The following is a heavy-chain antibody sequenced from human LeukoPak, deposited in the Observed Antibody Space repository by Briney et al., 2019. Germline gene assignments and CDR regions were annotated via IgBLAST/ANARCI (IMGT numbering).Heavy chain of an antibody. D-gene: IGHD3-3*01. CDR1: GGTFSSYA. CDR2: IIPIFGTA. Sequence: SVKVSCKASGGTFSSYAISWVRQAPGQGLEWMGGIIPIFGTANYAQKFQGRVTITADESTSTAYMELSSLRSEDTAVYYCASSRDYDFWSGYSYYFDYWGQGTLVTVSS. CDR3: ASSRDYDFWSGYSYYFDY. V-gene: IGHV1-69*01. J-gene: IGHJ4*02.